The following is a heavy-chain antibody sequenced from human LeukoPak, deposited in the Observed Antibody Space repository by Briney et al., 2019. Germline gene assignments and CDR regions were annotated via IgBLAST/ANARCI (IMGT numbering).Heavy chain of an antibody. CDR1: GGSISSYY. Sequence: SETLSLTCTVSGGSISSYYWSWIRQPPGKGLEWIGYIYYSGSTNYNPSLKSRVTISVDTSKNQFSLKLSSVTAADTAVYYCARDGVGCYDSSGYYYYYGMDVWGQGTTVTVSS. D-gene: IGHD3-22*01. CDR3: ARDGVGCYDSSGYYYYYGMDV. V-gene: IGHV4-59*01. CDR2: IYYSGST. J-gene: IGHJ6*02.